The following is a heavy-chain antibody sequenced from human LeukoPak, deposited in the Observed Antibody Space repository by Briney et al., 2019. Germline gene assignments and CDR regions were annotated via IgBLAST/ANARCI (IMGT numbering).Heavy chain of an antibody. CDR1: GFSLTTSGMC. V-gene: IGHV2-70*11. Sequence: ESGPTLVNPTQTLTLTCTFSGFSLTTSGMCVSWIRQPPGKALEWLARIDWDDDKYYSTSLKTRLTISKDTSKNQVVLRMTNMDPVDTATYYCARIRWSGTSYFFDYWGREPWSPSPQ. J-gene: IGHJ4*02. CDR2: IDWDDDK. D-gene: IGHD3-3*01. CDR3: ARIRWSGTSYFFDY.